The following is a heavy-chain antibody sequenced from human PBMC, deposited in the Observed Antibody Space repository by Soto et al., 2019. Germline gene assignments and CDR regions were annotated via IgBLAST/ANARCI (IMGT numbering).Heavy chain of an antibody. CDR3: ATMTGADYYYAMDV. D-gene: IGHD3-9*01. J-gene: IGHJ6*02. CDR2: IYYSGST. CDR1: GGSISSSSYY. Sequence: TSETLSLTCTVSGGSISSSSYYWGWIRQPPGKGLEWIGSIYYSGSTYYNPSLKSRVTISVDTSKNQFSLKLSSVTAADTAVYYCATMTGADYYYAMDVWGQGTTVTV. V-gene: IGHV4-39*01.